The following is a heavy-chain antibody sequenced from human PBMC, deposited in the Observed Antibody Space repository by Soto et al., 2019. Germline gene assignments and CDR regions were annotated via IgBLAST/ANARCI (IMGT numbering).Heavy chain of an antibody. J-gene: IGHJ6*02. CDR2: IIPIFGTA. D-gene: IGHD2-2*01. V-gene: IGHV1-69*01. CDR3: AREDIVVVPAARPTFLYYGMDV. CDR1: GGTFSSYA. Sequence: QVQLVQSGAEVKKPGSSVKVSCKASGGTFSSYAISWVRQAPGQGLEWMGGIIPIFGTANYAQKFQGRVTITADESTSIAYREVSSLTSEVTAVYYCAREDIVVVPAARPTFLYYGMDVWGQGPTVTVSS.